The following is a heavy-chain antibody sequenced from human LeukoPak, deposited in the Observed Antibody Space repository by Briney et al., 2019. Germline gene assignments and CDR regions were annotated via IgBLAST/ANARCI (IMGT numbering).Heavy chain of an antibody. CDR3: AKGGHYSFFDY. V-gene: IGHV3-23*01. Sequence: GGSLRLSCAASGFTFINTWMNWVRQAPGKGLEWVSTISGDGTDKYFADSVKGRFTISRDNSKSTVSLQMNSLRVEDMAVYYCAKGGHYSFFDYWGQGTLVTVSS. J-gene: IGHJ4*02. CDR2: ISGDGTDK. D-gene: IGHD2-15*01. CDR1: GFTFINTW.